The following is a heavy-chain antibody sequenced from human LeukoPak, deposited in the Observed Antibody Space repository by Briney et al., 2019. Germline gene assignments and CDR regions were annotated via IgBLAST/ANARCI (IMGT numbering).Heavy chain of an antibody. D-gene: IGHD3-10*01. Sequence: SQTLSLTCTVSGGSISSGSYYWSWIRQPAGKGLEWIGRIYTSGSTYYNPSLKSRVTISVDTSKNQFSLKLSSVTAADTAVYYCARSHYGSGSYYSVGDYWGQGTLVTVSS. CDR3: ARSHYGSGSYYSVGDY. J-gene: IGHJ4*02. CDR1: GGSISSGSYY. CDR2: IYTSGST. V-gene: IGHV4-61*02.